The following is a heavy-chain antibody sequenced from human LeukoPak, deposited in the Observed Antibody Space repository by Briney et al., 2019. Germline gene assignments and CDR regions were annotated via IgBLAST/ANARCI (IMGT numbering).Heavy chain of an antibody. D-gene: IGHD2-15*01. CDR2: IRSKADGGTP. V-gene: IGHV3-15*07. J-gene: IGHJ4*02. CDR1: GFSFSDAW. CDR3: TTRSPARYCSDGACYSSADY. Sequence: GGFLRLSCAASGFSFSDAWMNWVRQAPGKGLEWVGHIRSKADGGTPDYIAPVKGRFTISRDDSKDTLYLQMNSLNTEDTAMYYCTTRSPARYCSDGACYSSADYWGQGTLVTVSS.